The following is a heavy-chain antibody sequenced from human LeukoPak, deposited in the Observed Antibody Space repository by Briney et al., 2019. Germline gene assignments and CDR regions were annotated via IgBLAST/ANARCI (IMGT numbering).Heavy chain of an antibody. CDR1: GDSISSGDYY. Sequence: SETLSLTCTVSGDSISSGDYYWSWIRQPPGKGLEWIGYIYYTGSTNYNPSLKSRVTISVDTSKTQFSLKLSSVTAADTAVYYCARSSESYDSSGYYSYYFDYWGQGTLVTVSS. CDR2: IYYTGST. J-gene: IGHJ4*02. CDR3: ARSSESYDSSGYYSYYFDY. D-gene: IGHD3-22*01. V-gene: IGHV4-61*08.